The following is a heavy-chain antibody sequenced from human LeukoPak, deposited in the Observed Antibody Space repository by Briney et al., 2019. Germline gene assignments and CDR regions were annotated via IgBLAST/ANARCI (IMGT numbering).Heavy chain of an antibody. CDR2: IRNSGGDT. V-gene: IGHV3-23*01. CDR1: GFSFSGYA. D-gene: IGHD1-26*01. CDR3: ARTRITTRGYYYGLDV. Sequence: GGSLRLSCEASGFSFSGYAMSWVRQAPGKGLEWVSTIRNSGGDTYYADPVKGRFTISRDSSRNILYVQMSSLRAEDTAIYYCARTRITTRGYYYGLDVWGQGTMVTV. J-gene: IGHJ6*02.